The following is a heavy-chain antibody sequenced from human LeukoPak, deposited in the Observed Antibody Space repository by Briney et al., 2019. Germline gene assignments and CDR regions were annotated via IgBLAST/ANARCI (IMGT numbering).Heavy chain of an antibody. D-gene: IGHD1-26*01. Sequence: PGGSLRLSCAASGFTVSSNYMSGVRQTPGKGRECGSVLYSGGSTYYADSVKGRFPISRNNSKNTPYLQMNSLGGEDTAVYYCARLSGSYAFDIWGQGTMVTVSS. CDR1: GFTVSSNY. CDR2: LYSGGST. J-gene: IGHJ3*02. CDR3: ARLSGSYAFDI. V-gene: IGHV3-53*01.